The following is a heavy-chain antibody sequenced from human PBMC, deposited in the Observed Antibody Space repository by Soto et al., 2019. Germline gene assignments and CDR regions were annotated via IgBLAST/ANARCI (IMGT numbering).Heavy chain of an antibody. Sequence: SETLSLTCTVSGGSISSGGYYWSWIRQHPGKGLEWIGYIYYSGSTYYNPSLKSRVTISVDTSKNQLSLKMSSVTAADTAVFYCARHHDSGGYLGYWYFDLWGRGTLVTVSS. CDR3: ARHHDSGGYLGYWYFDL. J-gene: IGHJ2*01. D-gene: IGHD3-22*01. CDR2: IYYSGST. V-gene: IGHV4-31*02. CDR1: GGSISSGGYY.